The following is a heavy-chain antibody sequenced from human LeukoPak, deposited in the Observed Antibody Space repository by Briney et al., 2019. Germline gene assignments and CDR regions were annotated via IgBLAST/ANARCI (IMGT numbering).Heavy chain of an antibody. V-gene: IGHV3-73*01. J-gene: IGHJ4*02. Sequence: PGGSLRLSCAASGFTFSGSAMHWVRQASGKGLEWVGRIRSKANSYATAYAASVKGRFTISRDNSKNTLYLQMNSLRAEDTAVYYCAGSAERIVGATVYWGQGTLVTVSS. CDR2: IRSKANSYAT. D-gene: IGHD1-26*01. CDR3: AGSAERIVGATVY. CDR1: GFTFSGSA.